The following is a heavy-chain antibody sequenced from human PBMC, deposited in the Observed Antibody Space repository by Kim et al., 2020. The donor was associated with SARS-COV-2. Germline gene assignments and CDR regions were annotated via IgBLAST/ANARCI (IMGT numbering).Heavy chain of an antibody. V-gene: IGHV3-64D*09. Sequence: ADSVKGRFTISRDNSKNTLYLQMSSLRAEHTAVYYCVKEDDSSGWDDHVRWGQGTLVTVSS. D-gene: IGHD3-22*01. J-gene: IGHJ4*02. CDR3: VKEDDSSGWDDHVR.